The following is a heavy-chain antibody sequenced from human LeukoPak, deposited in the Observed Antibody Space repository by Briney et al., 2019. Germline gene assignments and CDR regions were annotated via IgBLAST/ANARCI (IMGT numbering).Heavy chain of an antibody. CDR2: IYPGDSDT. J-gene: IGHJ3*02. Sequence: GESLKISCKGSGYSFTSYWIGWVGQMLGKGLEWMGIIYPGDSDTRYSPSFQGQVTISADKSISTAYLQWSSLKASDSAMYYCATNTMFRGIHAFDIWGQGTMVTVSS. CDR3: ATNTMFRGIHAFDI. D-gene: IGHD3-10*01. CDR1: GYSFTSYW. V-gene: IGHV5-51*01.